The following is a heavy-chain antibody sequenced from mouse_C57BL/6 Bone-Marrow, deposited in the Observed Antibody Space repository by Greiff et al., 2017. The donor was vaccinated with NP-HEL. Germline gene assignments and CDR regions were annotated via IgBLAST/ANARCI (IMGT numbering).Heavy chain of an antibody. V-gene: IGHV1-64*01. CDR1: GYTFTSYW. CDR2: IHPNSGST. CDR3: ARKRSYCYAMDY. Sequence: VQLQQPGAELVKPGASVKLSCKASGYTFTSYWMHWVKQRPGQGLEWIGTIHPNSGSTYYNEKFKSKATLTVDKASSTVYMQLSSLTSEVSAVYCCARKRSYCYAMDYWGQGTSVTVSS. J-gene: IGHJ4*01.